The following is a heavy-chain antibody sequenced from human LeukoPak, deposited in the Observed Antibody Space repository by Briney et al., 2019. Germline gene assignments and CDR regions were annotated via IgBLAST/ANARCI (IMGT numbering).Heavy chain of an antibody. D-gene: IGHD3-9*01. CDR2: IIPIFGTA. J-gene: IGHJ5*02. CDR3: ARVWYYDILTGYMAGGRWFDP. V-gene: IGHV1-69*06. CDR1: GGTFSSYA. Sequence: GASVKVSCKASGGTFSSYAISWVRQAPGQGLEWMGGIIPIFGTANYAQKFQGRVTITADKSTSTAYMELSSLRSEDTAVYYCARVWYYDILTGYMAGGRWFDPWGQGTLVTVSS.